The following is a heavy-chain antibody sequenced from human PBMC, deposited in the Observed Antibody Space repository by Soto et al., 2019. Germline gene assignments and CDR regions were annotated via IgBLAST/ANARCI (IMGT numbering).Heavy chain of an antibody. Sequence: SETLSLTCTVSGGSVSSGSYYWSWIRQPPGKGLEWIGYIYYSGSTNYIPSLKSRVTISVDTSKNQFSLKLSSVTAADTAVYYCARASGYDLGYYYYGMDVWGQGTTVTVSS. CDR1: GGSVSSGSYY. CDR3: ARASGYDLGYYYYGMDV. J-gene: IGHJ6*02. D-gene: IGHD5-12*01. V-gene: IGHV4-61*01. CDR2: IYYSGST.